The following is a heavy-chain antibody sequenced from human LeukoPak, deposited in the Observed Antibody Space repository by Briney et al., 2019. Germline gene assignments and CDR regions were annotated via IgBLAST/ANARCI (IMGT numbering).Heavy chain of an antibody. Sequence: SETLSLTCTVSGDSVSGISFYWSWIRQPPGKGLQYIGYIHYSGSTNYNPSLKSRVTISVDTSKNQFSLKLSSVTAADTAVYYCARYYDSSGYWSTPHFDYWGQGTLASVSS. CDR3: ARYYDSSGYWSTPHFDY. D-gene: IGHD3-22*01. V-gene: IGHV4-61*01. J-gene: IGHJ4*02. CDR2: IHYSGST. CDR1: GDSVSGISFY.